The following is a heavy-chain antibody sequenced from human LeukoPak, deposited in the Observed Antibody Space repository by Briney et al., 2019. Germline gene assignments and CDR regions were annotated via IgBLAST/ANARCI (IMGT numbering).Heavy chain of an antibody. Sequence: SDTLSLTCTISGGSISSPSFYWAWIRQTPEKGLEWIGSKYYSGNTYYNPSLKSRVTISVDTSKNHFSLSLTSVTAAGTAVYYCARQGVVVAAYFDSWGQGTLVTVSS. CDR2: KYYSGNT. CDR3: ARQGVVVAAYFDS. CDR1: GGSISSPSFY. J-gene: IGHJ4*02. D-gene: IGHD2-15*01. V-gene: IGHV4-39*01.